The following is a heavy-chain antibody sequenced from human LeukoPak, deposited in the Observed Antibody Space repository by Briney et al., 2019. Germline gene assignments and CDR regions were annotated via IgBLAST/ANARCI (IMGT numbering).Heavy chain of an antibody. CDR1: GFTFSSYA. CDR3: ASLGLYGSGSYWAFDY. CDR2: ISGSGRST. J-gene: IGHJ4*02. V-gene: IGHV3-23*01. Sequence: GGSLRLSCAASGFTFSSYAMSWARQAPGKGLEWVSAISGSGRSTYYADSVKGRFTISRDKSKNTLYLQMNSLRAEDTAVYYCASLGLYGSGSYWAFDYWGQGTLVTVSS. D-gene: IGHD3-10*01.